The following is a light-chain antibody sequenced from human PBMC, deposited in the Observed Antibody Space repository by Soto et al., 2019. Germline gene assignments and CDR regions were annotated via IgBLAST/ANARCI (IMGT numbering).Light chain of an antibody. CDR1: QYIGDF. CDR3: QESFFTLGT. CDR2: GAS. Sequence: DIQMTQSPSSLSASVGDRVTITCRASQYIGDFLNWYQQTPGKAPKLLIFGASNLHIGVPSRFSGSGSGTEFTLTINNLQREDFATYYCQESFFTLGTLRRGTKVDMK. J-gene: IGKJ1*01. V-gene: IGKV1-39*01.